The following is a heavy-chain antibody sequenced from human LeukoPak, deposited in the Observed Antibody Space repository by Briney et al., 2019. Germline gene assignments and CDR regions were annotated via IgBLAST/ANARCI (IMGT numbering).Heavy chain of an antibody. Sequence: GRSLRLSCAASGFTFSSYGMHWVRQAPGKGLEWVSAISGSGGSTYYADSVKGRFTISRDNSKNTLYLQMNSLRAEDTAVYYCAKGKDDFDYWGQGTLVTVSS. CDR2: ISGSGGST. V-gene: IGHV3-23*01. CDR3: AKGKDDFDY. CDR1: GFTFSSYG. J-gene: IGHJ4*02.